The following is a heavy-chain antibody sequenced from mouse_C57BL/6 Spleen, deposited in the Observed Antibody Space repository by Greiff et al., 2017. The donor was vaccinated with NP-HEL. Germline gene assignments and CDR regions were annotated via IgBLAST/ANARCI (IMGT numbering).Heavy chain of an antibody. CDR3: ARQAGQFYGSSPWFAY. J-gene: IGHJ3*01. CDR1: GFSLTSYG. D-gene: IGHD1-1*01. CDR2: IWSDGST. V-gene: IGHV2-6-1*01. Sequence: VMLVESGPGLVAPSQSLSITCTVSGFSLTSYGVHWVRQPPGKGLEWLVVIWSDGSTTYNSALKSRLSISKDNSKSQVFLKMNSLQTDDTAMYYCARQAGQFYGSSPWFAYWGQGTLVTVSA.